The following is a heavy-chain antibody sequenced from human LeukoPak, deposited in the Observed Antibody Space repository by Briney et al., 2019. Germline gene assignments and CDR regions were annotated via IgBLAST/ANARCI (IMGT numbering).Heavy chain of an antibody. CDR1: GDSISSYY. D-gene: IGHD1-26*01. V-gene: IGHV4-34*01. Sequence: PSETLSLTCTVSGDSISSYYWTWIRQPPGKGLEWIGEINHSGRTNYNPSLKSRVTISVDTSKNQFSLKLSSATAADTAVYYCAGSYFRTNAFDIWGQGTMVTVSS. J-gene: IGHJ3*02. CDR2: INHSGRT. CDR3: AGSYFRTNAFDI.